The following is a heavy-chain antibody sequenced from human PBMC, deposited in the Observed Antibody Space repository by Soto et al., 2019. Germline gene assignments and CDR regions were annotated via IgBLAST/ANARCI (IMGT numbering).Heavy chain of an antibody. J-gene: IGHJ4*02. CDR3: ARDDDRSGPNLEY. CDR1: GFTFSNYG. D-gene: IGHD3-22*01. CDR2: IWYDGSQK. Sequence: QVQLVESGGGVVQPGRSLRLSCAASGFTFSNYGMHWVRQAPGKGLEWVAVIWYDGSQKYYGDSVKGRFTISRDNSKNTLYLQMNSLRAEDTAVYYYARDDDRSGPNLEYWGQGSMVTVSS. V-gene: IGHV3-33*01.